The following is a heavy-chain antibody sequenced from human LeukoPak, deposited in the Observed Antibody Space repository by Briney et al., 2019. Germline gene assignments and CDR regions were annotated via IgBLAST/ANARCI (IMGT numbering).Heavy chain of an antibody. CDR2: IGTAGDT. Sequence: GGSLRLSCAASGFTFSSYDMHWVRQATGKGLEWVSGIGTAGDTYYPGSVKGRFTISRDNAKNSLYLQMNSLRAEDTAVYYCARDLDSRPPTQWPQVEHWGQGTLVTVSS. CDR3: ARDLDSRPPTQWPQVEH. J-gene: IGHJ1*01. CDR1: GFTFSSYD. D-gene: IGHD6-19*01. V-gene: IGHV3-13*01.